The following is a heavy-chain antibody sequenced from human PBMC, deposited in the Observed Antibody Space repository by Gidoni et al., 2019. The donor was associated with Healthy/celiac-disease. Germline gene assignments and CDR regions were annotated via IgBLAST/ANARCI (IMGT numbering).Heavy chain of an antibody. CDR3: ARLPTVKDAFDI. Sequence: QVQLVQSGSEVKKPGSSVTVSCKASGGTFSSYAISWVRQAPGQGLEWMGGIIPIFGTANYAQKFQGRVTITADESTSTAYLELSSLRSEDTAVYYCARLPTVKDAFDIWGQGTMVTVSS. V-gene: IGHV1-69*01. CDR2: IIPIFGTA. CDR1: GGTFSSYA. J-gene: IGHJ3*02. D-gene: IGHD3-22*01.